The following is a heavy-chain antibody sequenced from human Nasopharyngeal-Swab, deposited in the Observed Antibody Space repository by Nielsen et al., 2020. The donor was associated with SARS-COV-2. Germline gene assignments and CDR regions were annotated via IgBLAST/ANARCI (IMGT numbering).Heavy chain of an antibody. CDR1: GFTFSSYW. J-gene: IGHJ6*02. D-gene: IGHD7-27*01. V-gene: IGHV3-7*01. CDR3: VSGDGMDV. CDR2: IKQDGSEK. Sequence: GESLKISCAASGFTFSSYWMSWVRQTPGKGLEWVANIKQDGSEKNYVDSVKGRFTISRDNAKNSLYLQMNSLRAEDTAVYYCVSGDGMDVWGQGTTVTVSS.